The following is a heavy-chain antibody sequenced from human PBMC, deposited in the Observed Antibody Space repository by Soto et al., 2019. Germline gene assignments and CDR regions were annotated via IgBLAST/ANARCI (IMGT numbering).Heavy chain of an antibody. CDR2: INHSGST. Sequence: ETLSLTCAVYGGSFSGYYWSWIRQPPGKGLEWIGEINHSGSTNYNPSLKSRVTISVDTSKNQFSLKLSSVTAADTAVYYCARGPPGIAAAGTDYYYGMDVWGQGTTVTVSS. D-gene: IGHD6-13*01. CDR3: ARGPPGIAAAGTDYYYGMDV. V-gene: IGHV4-34*01. CDR1: GGSFSGYY. J-gene: IGHJ6*02.